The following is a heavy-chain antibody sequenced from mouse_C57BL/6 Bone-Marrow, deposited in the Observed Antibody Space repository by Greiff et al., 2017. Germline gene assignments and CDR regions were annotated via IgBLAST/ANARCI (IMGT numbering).Heavy chain of an antibody. V-gene: IGHV1-26*01. Sequence: VQLQQSGPELVKPGASVKISCKASGYTLTDYYMNWVKQSHGKSLEWIGDINPNNGGTSYNQKFKGKATLTVAKSSSPAYMELRSLTSEDSSVYYCARWRLPGTYWGQGTLVTVSA. CDR2: INPNNGGT. CDR3: ARWRLPGTY. J-gene: IGHJ3*01. CDR1: GYTLTDYY. D-gene: IGHD3-2*02.